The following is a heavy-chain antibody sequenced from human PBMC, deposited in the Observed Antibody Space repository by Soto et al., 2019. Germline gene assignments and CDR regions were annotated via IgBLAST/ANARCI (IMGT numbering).Heavy chain of an antibody. Sequence: PSETLSLTCCVSGFSIHTSYFWGWIRQPPGKGLEWIGLISHSGRAISHPSFASRATISLDTTNNAFSLTLKSVTAADTAVYYCARGRSFRLAGVPLDSWGQGTLVTVSS. CDR1: GFSIHTSYF. CDR2: ISHSGRA. V-gene: IGHV4-38-2*02. CDR3: ARGRSFRLAGVPLDS. J-gene: IGHJ4*02. D-gene: IGHD3-16*02.